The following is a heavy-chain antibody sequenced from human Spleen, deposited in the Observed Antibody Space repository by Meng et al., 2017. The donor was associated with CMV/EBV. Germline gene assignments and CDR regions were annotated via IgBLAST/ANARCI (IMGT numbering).Heavy chain of an antibody. V-gene: IGHV4-39*07. D-gene: IGHD1-1*01. CDR1: GGSSSSDRHY. CDR2: IYYSGST. Sequence: SETLSLTCTVSGGSSSSDRHYWGWIRQPPGKGLEWIGNIYYSGSTYYNPSLKSRVTISVDTSKNQVSLNLSSVTAADTAVYYCARDLGTGYGMDVWGQGTTVTVSS. CDR3: ARDLGTGYGMDV. J-gene: IGHJ6*02.